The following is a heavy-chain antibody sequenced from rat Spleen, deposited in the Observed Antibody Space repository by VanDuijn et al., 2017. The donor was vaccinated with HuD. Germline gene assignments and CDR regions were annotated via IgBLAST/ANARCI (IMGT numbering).Heavy chain of an antibody. J-gene: IGHJ1*01. CDR1: GFTLSDYY. D-gene: IGHD1-11*01. CDR3: TTRAEGHWYFDF. Sequence: EVQLVESGGGLVQPGRSLKLSCAASGFTLSDYYMAWVRPAPKKGREWVASISYYGSSTYYRDSVKGRFHISRDNAKSTLYLRLDSLRSEDTATYYCTTRAEGHWYFDFWGPGTMVTVSS. V-gene: IGHV5-20*01. CDR2: ISYYGSST.